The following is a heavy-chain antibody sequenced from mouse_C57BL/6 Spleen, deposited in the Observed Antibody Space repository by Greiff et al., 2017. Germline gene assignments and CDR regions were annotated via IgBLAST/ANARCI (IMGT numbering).Heavy chain of an antibody. CDR3: ARGLLGYWYFDV. CDR2: ITYDGSSN. V-gene: IGHV5-16*01. D-gene: IGHD2-3*01. Sequence: EVKLVESEGGLVQPGSSMKLSCTASGFTFSDYYMAWVRQVPEKGLEWVANITYDGSSNYYLDSLKSRFIISRDHEKNILYLQMSSLKSEDTATYYCARGLLGYWYFDVWGTGTTVTVSS. J-gene: IGHJ1*03. CDR1: GFTFSDYY.